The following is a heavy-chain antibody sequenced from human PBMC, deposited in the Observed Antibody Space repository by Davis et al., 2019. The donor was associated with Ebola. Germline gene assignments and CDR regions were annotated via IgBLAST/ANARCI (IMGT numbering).Heavy chain of an antibody. CDR1: GFTFSSYA. CDR3: ARDAIVEMATILSFDY. V-gene: IGHV3-23*01. J-gene: IGHJ4*02. D-gene: IGHD5-24*01. Sequence: GESLKISCAASGFTFSSYAMSWVRQAPGKGLEWVSAISGSGGSTYYADSVKGRFTISRDNAKNSLYLQMNSLRAEDTAVYYCARDAIVEMATILSFDYWGQGTLVTVSS. CDR2: ISGSGGST.